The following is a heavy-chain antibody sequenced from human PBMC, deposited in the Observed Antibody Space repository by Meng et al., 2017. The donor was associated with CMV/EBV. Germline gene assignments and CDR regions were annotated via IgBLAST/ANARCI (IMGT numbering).Heavy chain of an antibody. V-gene: IGHV1-69*05. CDR1: GGTFSSYA. Sequence: SVKVSCKASGGTFSSYAISWVRQAPGQGLEWMGGIIPIFGTANYAQKFQGRVTITTDESTSTAYMELSSLRSADTAVYYCASRYCSSTSCRYYGMDVWGQGTTVTVSS. J-gene: IGHJ6*02. CDR2: IIPIFGTA. CDR3: ASRYCSSTSCRYYGMDV. D-gene: IGHD2-2*01.